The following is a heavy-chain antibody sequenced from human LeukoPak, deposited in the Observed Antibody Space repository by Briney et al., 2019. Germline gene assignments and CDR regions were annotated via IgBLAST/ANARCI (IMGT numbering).Heavy chain of an antibody. CDR1: GFTFRSYG. CDR3: AKDVGAARPRGLLDY. J-gene: IGHJ4*02. Sequence: PGGSLRLSCAASGFTFRSYGMHWVRQAPGTGLEWVAVLWYDGSNKNYADSVKGRFTISRDNSKNTLYLQMNSLRAEDTAVYYCAKDVGAARPRGLLDYWGQGTLVTVSS. V-gene: IGHV3-33*06. CDR2: LWYDGSNK. D-gene: IGHD6-6*01.